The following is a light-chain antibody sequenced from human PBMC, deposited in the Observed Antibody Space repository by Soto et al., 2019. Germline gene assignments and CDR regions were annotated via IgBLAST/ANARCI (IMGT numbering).Light chain of an antibody. CDR3: QQYDKWPPVT. CDR1: QSVSSN. V-gene: IGKV3-15*01. J-gene: IGKJ5*01. CDR2: GAS. Sequence: EVVMTQSPATLSVSPGERANLSCRASQSVSSNFAWYHQKPGQAPRLLIYGASTRATGIPARFSGSGSGTEFTLTISSLQSEDFAVYYCQQYDKWPPVTFGQGTRLEIK.